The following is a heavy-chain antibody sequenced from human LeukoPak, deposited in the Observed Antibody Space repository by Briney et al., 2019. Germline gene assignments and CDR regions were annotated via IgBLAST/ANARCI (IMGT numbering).Heavy chain of an antibody. J-gene: IGHJ4*02. CDR1: GFTFNNYW. CDR2: IHSDGRST. CDR3: ARDRNAARTPYYFDN. Sequence: GGSLRLSCAASGFTFNNYWMHWVRQAPVKGLVWVSRIHSDGRSTSYADSVKGRFTISRDNAKNTLYLQMNSLGADDTAIYYCARDRNAARTPYYFDNWGQGTLVTVSS. D-gene: IGHD1-1*01. V-gene: IGHV3-74*01.